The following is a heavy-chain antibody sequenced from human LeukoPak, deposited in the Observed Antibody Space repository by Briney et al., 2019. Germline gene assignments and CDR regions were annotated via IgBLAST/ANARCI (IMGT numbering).Heavy chain of an antibody. V-gene: IGHV4-34*01. J-gene: IGHJ5*02. CDR2: INHSGST. CDR1: GGSFSGYY. Sequence: SETLSLTCAVYGGSFSGYYWSWIRQPPGKGLEWIGEINHSGSTNYNPSLKSRVTISVDTSKNQFSLKLTSVTAADTALYYCARRGGYCSGNTCLNWFDPWGQGTLATVSS. CDR3: ARRGGYCSGNTCLNWFDP. D-gene: IGHD2-2*01.